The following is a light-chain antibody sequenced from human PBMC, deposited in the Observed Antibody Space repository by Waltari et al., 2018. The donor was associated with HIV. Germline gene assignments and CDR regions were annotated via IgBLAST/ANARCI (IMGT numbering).Light chain of an antibody. V-gene: IGLV2-8*01. CDR2: DVT. CDR1: TSDIGGYNY. CDR3: NSYAGSSKSYV. J-gene: IGLJ1*01. Sequence: QSALTQPPSASGSPGQSVTISCPGTTSDIGGYNYDSWYQQHPGEAPRLIIYDVTKRPSGVPDRFSGSKSGNTASLTVSGLQAEDEAEYYCNSYAGSSKSYVFGTGTKVTVL.